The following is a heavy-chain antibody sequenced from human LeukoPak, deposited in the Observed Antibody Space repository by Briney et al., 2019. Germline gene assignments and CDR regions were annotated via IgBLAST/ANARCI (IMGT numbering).Heavy chain of an antibody. CDR1: GGSFSGYY. V-gene: IGHV4-34*01. Sequence: SETLPLTCAVYGGSFSGYYWSWIRQPPGKGLEWIGEINHSGSTNYNPSLKSRVTISVDTSKNQFSLKLSSVTAADTAVYYCARGYYIRCSPRDYYYGMDVWGQGTTVTVSS. D-gene: IGHD3-10*01. J-gene: IGHJ6*02. CDR3: ARGYYIRCSPRDYYYGMDV. CDR2: INHSGST.